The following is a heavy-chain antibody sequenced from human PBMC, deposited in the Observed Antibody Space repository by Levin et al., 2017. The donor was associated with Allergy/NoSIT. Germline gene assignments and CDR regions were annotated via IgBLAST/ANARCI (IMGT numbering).Heavy chain of an antibody. CDR2: IYYSGST. J-gene: IGHJ5*02. CDR3: ARGGYYYGSGSDSWFDP. Sequence: SETLSLTCTVSDGSISSGDYYWSWIRQSPGRGLEWIGYIYYSGSTYYNPSLKSRVTISVDTSKNQFSLKLSSVTAADTAVYYCARGGYYYGSGSDSWFDPWGQGTLVTVSS. V-gene: IGHV4-30-4*01. D-gene: IGHD3-10*01. CDR1: DGSISSGDYY.